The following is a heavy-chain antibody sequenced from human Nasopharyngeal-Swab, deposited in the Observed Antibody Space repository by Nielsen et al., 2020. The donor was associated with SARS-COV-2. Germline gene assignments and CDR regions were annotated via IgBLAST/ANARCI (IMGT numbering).Heavy chain of an antibody. CDR3: ARGGYSYGSFDY. Sequence: GESLKISCAASGFTLSSYSMNWVRQAPGKGLEWVSYISSSSSTKYYADSVKGRFTISRDNAKNSLYLQMNSLRAEDTAVYYCARGGYSYGSFDYWGQGTLVTVSS. CDR1: GFTLSSYS. CDR2: ISSSSSTK. V-gene: IGHV3-48*04. J-gene: IGHJ4*02. D-gene: IGHD5-18*01.